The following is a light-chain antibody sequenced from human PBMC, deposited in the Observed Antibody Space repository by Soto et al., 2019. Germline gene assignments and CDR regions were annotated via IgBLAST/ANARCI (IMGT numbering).Light chain of an antibody. CDR3: QQSYSTPLG. CDR2: AAS. V-gene: IGKV1-39*01. J-gene: IGKJ4*01. Sequence: DIQMTQSPSSLSASVGDRVTITCRASQSISSYLNWYQQKPGKAPKLLIYAASSLQSGVPSRFSGSGSGTDFTLTISSPQPEDFATYYCQQSYSTPLGFGGGTKVEIK. CDR1: QSISSY.